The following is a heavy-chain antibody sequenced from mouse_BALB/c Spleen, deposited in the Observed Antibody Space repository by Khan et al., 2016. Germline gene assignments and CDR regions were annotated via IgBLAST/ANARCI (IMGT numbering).Heavy chain of an antibody. Sequence: EVKLLESGPGLVKPYQSLSLTCTVTGYSITSDYAWNWIRQFPGNKLEWMGYISYSGSTSYNPSLKSRTSITRDTSKNQFFLQLNSVTTEDTATYYCARCDLTTVVASYYFDYWGQGTTLTVSS. CDR3: ARCDLTTVVASYYFDY. CDR2: ISYSGST. V-gene: IGHV3-2*02. J-gene: IGHJ2*01. CDR1: GYSITSDYA. D-gene: IGHD1-1*01.